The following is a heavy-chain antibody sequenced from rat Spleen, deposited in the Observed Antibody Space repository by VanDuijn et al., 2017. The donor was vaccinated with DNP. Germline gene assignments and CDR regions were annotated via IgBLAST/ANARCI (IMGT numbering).Heavy chain of an antibody. CDR2: ISFSGST. Sequence: EVQLQESGPGLVKPSQSLSLTCSVTNYSITSNYWGWIRKFPENKMEWVGHISFSGSTFYNPSLKSRISITRDTSKNQFFLHLNSVTTEDTATYYCARWSDYFDYWGQGVMVTVSS. CDR3: ARWSDYFDY. J-gene: IGHJ2*01. V-gene: IGHV3-1*01. CDR1: NYSITSNY.